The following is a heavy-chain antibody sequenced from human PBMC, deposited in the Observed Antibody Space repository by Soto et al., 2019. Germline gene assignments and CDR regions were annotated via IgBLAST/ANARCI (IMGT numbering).Heavy chain of an antibody. J-gene: IGHJ4*02. CDR3: ARAVAVPADFDY. Sequence: QVQLVQSGAEEKKPGASVKVSCTASGYTFTGYAMHWVRQAPGQRLEWMGWINAGNGNTKYSQKFQGRVTITRDTSASTAYKELSSLRSEDTAVYYCARAVAVPADFDYWGQGTLVTVSS. D-gene: IGHD6-19*01. CDR2: INAGNGNT. V-gene: IGHV1-3*05. CDR1: GYTFTGYA.